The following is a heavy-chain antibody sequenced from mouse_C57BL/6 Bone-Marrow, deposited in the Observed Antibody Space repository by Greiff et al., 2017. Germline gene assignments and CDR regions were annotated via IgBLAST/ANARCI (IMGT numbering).Heavy chain of an antibody. CDR3: ARGLRRRRRVDY. V-gene: IGHV1-81*01. D-gene: IGHD2-4*01. CDR1: GYTFTSYG. J-gene: IGHJ2*01. Sequence: QVQLQPSGAELARPGASVKLSCKASGYTFTSYGISWVKQRTGQGLEWIGEIYPRSGNTYYNEKFKGKATLTADKSSSTAYMELRSLTSEDSAVYFCARGLRRRRRVDYWGQGTTLTVSS. CDR2: IYPRSGNT.